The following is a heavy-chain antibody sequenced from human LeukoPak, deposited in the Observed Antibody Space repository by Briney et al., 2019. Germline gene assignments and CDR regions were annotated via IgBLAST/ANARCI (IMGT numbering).Heavy chain of an antibody. CDR2: INPNSGGT. CDR3: ARKHPWDAFDI. V-gene: IGHV1-2*02. D-gene: IGHD2-21*01. J-gene: IGHJ3*02. Sequence: AALKVSCKASGYTFTGYYMYWVRQAPGQGLEWMGWINPNSGGTNYAQKFQDRVTMTRDTTISTAYMEQSRLRSAETAVYYCARKHPWDAFDIWGQGKMVTVSS. CDR1: GYTFTGYY.